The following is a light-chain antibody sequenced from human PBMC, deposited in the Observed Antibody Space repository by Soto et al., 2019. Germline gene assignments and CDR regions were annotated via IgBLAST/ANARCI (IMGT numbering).Light chain of an antibody. Sequence: QSALTQPASVSGSPGQSITISCTGTSSDVGGYNFVSWYQQHPGKAPRLMIFEVNKRPSGVSDRFSGSKSGNTASLTISGLQAEDEAGYYCSSYTFSSTLVVFGGGTKLTVL. CDR3: SSYTFSSTLVV. CDR1: SSDVGGYNF. V-gene: IGLV2-14*01. CDR2: EVN. J-gene: IGLJ3*02.